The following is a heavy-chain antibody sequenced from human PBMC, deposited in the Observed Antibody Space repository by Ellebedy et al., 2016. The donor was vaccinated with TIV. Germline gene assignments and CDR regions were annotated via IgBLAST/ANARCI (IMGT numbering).Heavy chain of an antibody. CDR1: GFTFSSCA. CDR2: ISGSGGSI. D-gene: IGHD6-6*01. J-gene: IGHJ4*02. V-gene: IGHV3-23*01. CDR3: AREFAQLANFDY. Sequence: PGGSLRLSCAASGFTFSSCAMTWVRQAPGKGLEWVSAISGSGGSIYYADSVKGRFTISRDNARKSLYLQMDSLRAEDTAVYYCAREFAQLANFDYWGQGSLVTVSS.